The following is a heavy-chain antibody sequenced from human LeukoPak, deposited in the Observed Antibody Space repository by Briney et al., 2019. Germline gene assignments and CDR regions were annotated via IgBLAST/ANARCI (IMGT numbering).Heavy chain of an antibody. CDR1: GYTFTSYG. J-gene: IGHJ4*02. CDR2: INPNSGGT. CDR3: AREDDFWSGAPFDY. Sequence: ASVKVSCKASGYTFTSYGISWVRQAPGQGLEWMGWINPNSGGTNYAQKFQGRVTMTRDTSISTAYMELSRLRSDDTAVYYCAREDDFWSGAPFDYWGQGTLVTVSS. V-gene: IGHV1-2*02. D-gene: IGHD3-3*01.